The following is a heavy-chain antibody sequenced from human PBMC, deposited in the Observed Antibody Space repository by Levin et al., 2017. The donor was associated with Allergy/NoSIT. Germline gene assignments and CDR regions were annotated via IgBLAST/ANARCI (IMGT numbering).Heavy chain of an antibody. V-gene: IGHV3-23*01. Sequence: GGSLRLSCAASGFTFSSYAMSWVRQAPGKGLEWVSAISGSGGSTYYADSVKGRFTISRDNSKNTLYLQMNSLRAEDTAVYYCAKAGDYYYYYYMDVWGKGTTVTVSS. D-gene: IGHD4-17*01. CDR1: GFTFSSYA. J-gene: IGHJ6*03. CDR2: ISGSGGST. CDR3: AKAGDYYYYYYMDV.